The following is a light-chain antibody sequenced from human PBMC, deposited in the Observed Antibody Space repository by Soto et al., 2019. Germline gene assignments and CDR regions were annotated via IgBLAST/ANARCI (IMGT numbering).Light chain of an antibody. V-gene: IGLV2-14*01. CDR1: SGDVGGYNY. Sequence: QSALTQPASVFGSPGQSITISCTGTSGDVGGYNYVSWYQQHPGKAPKLMIYEVSNRPSGVSNRFSGSKSCNTASLTISGLQAEDEADYYCSSYTRSSPLVFGTGTKVTVL. CDR3: SSYTRSSPLV. CDR2: EVS. J-gene: IGLJ1*01.